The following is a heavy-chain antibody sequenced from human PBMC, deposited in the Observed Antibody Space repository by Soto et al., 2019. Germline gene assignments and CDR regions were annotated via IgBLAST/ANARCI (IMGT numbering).Heavy chain of an antibody. CDR2: ISWDGGST. Sequence: GGSLRLSCAASGFTFDDYAMHWVRQAPGKGLEWVSLISWDGGSTYYADSVKGRFTISRDNSKNSLYLQMNSLRAEDTALYYCAKDRGADNYYYYYGMDVWRQGTTVTVSS. D-gene: IGHD1-26*01. CDR1: GFTFDDYA. V-gene: IGHV3-43D*04. CDR3: AKDRGADNYYYYYGMDV. J-gene: IGHJ6*02.